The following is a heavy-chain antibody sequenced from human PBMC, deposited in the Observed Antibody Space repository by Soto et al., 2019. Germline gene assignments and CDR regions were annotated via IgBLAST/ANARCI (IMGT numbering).Heavy chain of an antibody. CDR1: GFTFKSYP. J-gene: IGHJ4*02. CDR3: ARDVSLDSADYSFDS. Sequence: AGGSLRLSCAASGFTFKSYPLHWVRQAPGKGLEWVAVISYDGKNKYYADSVKGRFTSSRDNSKDTLYLQMDSLRADDTAVYYCARDVSLDSADYSFDSSGQGTPVTVSS. CDR2: ISYDGKNK. V-gene: IGHV3-30*04. D-gene: IGHD5-18*01.